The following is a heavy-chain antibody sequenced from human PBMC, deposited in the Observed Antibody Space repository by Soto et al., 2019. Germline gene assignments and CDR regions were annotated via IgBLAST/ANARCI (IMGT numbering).Heavy chain of an antibody. CDR1: GFTFSSYG. D-gene: IGHD5-12*01. V-gene: IGHV3-30*18. J-gene: IGHJ4*02. CDR3: AKDKWVRLWGYYFDY. Sequence: GGSLRLSCAASGFTFSSYGMHWVRQAPGKGLEWVAVISYDGSNKYYADSVKGRFTISRDNSKNTLYLQMNSLRAEDTAVYYCAKDKWVRLWGYYFDYWGQGTLVTVSS. CDR2: ISYDGSNK.